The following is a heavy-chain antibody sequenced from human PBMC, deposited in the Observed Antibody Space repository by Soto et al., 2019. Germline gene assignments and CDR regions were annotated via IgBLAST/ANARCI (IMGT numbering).Heavy chain of an antibody. D-gene: IGHD1-26*01. CDR3: ARREWELLGAFDI. Sequence: GWSPRLSCAASGFSFSSYAMSWVRQAPGKGLEWVSAISGSGGSTYYADSVKGRFTISRDNSKNTLYLQMNSLRAEDTAVYYCARREWELLGAFDIWGQGTMVTVSS. V-gene: IGHV3-23*01. J-gene: IGHJ3*02. CDR1: GFSFSSYA. CDR2: ISGSGGST.